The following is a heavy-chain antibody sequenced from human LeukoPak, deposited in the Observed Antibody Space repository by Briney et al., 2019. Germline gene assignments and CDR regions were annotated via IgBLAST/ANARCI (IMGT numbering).Heavy chain of an antibody. J-gene: IGHJ4*02. D-gene: IGHD2-15*01. CDR2: IIHIGST. Sequence: PETLSLTCAVYGGSFSGYYWSWIRQPPGKGLEWMGEIIHIGSTNYNPTLKSRVTISLDKSKNQFSLKLSSVTAADTAVYYWAGRGYWSGGSCYDFDYWGQGTLVTVSS. V-gene: IGHV4-34*12. CDR1: GGSFSGYY. CDR3: AGRGYWSGGSCYDFDY.